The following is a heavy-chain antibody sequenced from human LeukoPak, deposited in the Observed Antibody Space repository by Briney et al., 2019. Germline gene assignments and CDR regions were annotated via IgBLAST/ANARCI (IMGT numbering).Heavy chain of an antibody. D-gene: IGHD6-13*01. V-gene: IGHV5-51*01. CDR1: GYSFTSYW. J-gene: IGHJ4*02. CDR2: IYPGDSET. CDR3: ARRAVAAADY. Sequence: GSLKISCKGSGYSFTSYWIGWVRQMPGKSLEWMGIIYPGDSETRYSPSFQGQVTISADKSISTAYLQWSSLKASDTAIYYCARRAVAAADYWGQGTLVTVSS.